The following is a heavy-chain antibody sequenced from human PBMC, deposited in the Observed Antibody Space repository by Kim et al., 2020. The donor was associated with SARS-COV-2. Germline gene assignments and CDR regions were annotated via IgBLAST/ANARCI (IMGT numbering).Heavy chain of an antibody. Sequence: YNPSLKSRVTISVDTSKNQFSLKLSSVTAADTAVYYCARRSSSGIRAFDIWGQGTMVTVSS. CDR3: ARRSSSGIRAFDI. J-gene: IGHJ3*02. D-gene: IGHD6-6*01. V-gene: IGHV4-59*08.